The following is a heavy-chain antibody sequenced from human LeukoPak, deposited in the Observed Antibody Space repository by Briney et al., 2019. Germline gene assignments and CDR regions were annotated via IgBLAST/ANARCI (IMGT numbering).Heavy chain of an antibody. D-gene: IGHD6-6*01. J-gene: IGHJ4*02. Sequence: PSETLSLTCAVYGGSFSGYYWSWIRQPPGKGLEWIGEINHSGSTNYNPSLKSRVTISVGTSKNQFSLKLSSVTAADTAVYYCARASIAARRYDYWGQGTLVTVSS. V-gene: IGHV4-34*01. CDR3: ARASIAARRYDY. CDR1: GGSFSGYY. CDR2: INHSGST.